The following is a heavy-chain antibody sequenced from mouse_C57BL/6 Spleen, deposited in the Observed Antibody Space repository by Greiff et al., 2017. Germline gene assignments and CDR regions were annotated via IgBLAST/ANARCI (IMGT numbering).Heavy chain of an antibody. CDR2: IDPSDSYT. J-gene: IGHJ4*01. Sequence: QVQLQQPGAELVKPGASVKLSCKASGYTFTSYWMQWVKQRPGQGLEWIGEIDPSDSYTNYNQKFKGKATLTVDTSSSTAYMQLSSLTSEDSAVYYCARSYDYDWGYAMDYWGQGTSVTVSS. CDR3: ARSYDYDWGYAMDY. CDR1: GYTFTSYW. V-gene: IGHV1-50*01. D-gene: IGHD2-4*01.